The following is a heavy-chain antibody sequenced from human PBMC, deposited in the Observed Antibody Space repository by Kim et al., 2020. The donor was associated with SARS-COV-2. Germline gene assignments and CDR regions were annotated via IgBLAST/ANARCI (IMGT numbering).Heavy chain of an antibody. CDR1: GFTFRNYG. CDR3: ARGDGSGSSYFDL. J-gene: IGHJ4*02. D-gene: IGHD3-3*01. V-gene: IGHV3-33*01. Sequence: GGSLRLSCAGSGFTFRNYGIHWVRQAPGKGLEWVAIIWYDDSNKYYADSVKGRFTISRDNSKDTVYLQMSSLRAEDTAIYYCARGDGSGSSYFDLWGQGTLVTVTS. CDR2: IWYDDSNK.